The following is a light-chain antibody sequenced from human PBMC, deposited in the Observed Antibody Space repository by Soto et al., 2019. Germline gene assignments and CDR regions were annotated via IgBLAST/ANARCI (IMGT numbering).Light chain of an antibody. CDR2: SND. J-gene: IGLJ1*01. Sequence: QSVLTQQPSASGTPGQTVTISCSGSSFNIGFNYVYWYKQLPGIPPKLLXHSNDERPSGVPDRFSGYKSGTSASLAISGLRSEDQADYYCAEWDDSLSGGVFGTGTKVTVL. CDR1: SFNIGFNY. V-gene: IGLV1-47*02. CDR3: AEWDDSLSGGV.